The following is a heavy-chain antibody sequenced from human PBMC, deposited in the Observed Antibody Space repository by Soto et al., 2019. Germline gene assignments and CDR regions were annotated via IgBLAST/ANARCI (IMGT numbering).Heavy chain of an antibody. J-gene: IGHJ5*02. Sequence: GASVKVSCKASGYTFTSYAMHWVRQAPGQRLEWMGWINAGNGNTKYSQKFQGRVTITRDTSASTAYMELSSLRSEDTAVYYCAMGSVPAAMFWIDLSGQATLVTVSS. V-gene: IGHV1-3*01. CDR3: AMGSVPAAMFWIDL. D-gene: IGHD2-2*01. CDR1: GYTFTSYA. CDR2: INAGNGNT.